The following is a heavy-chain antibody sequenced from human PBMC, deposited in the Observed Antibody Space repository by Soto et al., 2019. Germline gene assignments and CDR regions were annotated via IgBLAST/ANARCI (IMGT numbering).Heavy chain of an antibody. CDR3: ASGRIVVVPAAIRDDYYYGMDV. V-gene: IGHV1-18*01. J-gene: IGHJ6*02. CDR1: GYTFTSYG. D-gene: IGHD2-2*02. CDR2: ISAYNGNT. Sequence: ASLTVSCNSSGYTFTSYGISWVRQAPGQGLEWMGWISAYNGNTNYAQKLQGRVTMTTDTSTSTAYMELRSLRSDDTAVYYCASGRIVVVPAAIRDDYYYGMDVWGQGTTVTVSS.